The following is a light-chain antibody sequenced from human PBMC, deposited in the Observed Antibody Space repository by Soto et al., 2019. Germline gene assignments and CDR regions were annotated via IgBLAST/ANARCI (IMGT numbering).Light chain of an antibody. CDR2: GAS. J-gene: IGKJ5*01. V-gene: IGKV3D-15*01. CDR1: QSVSSN. CDR3: QQRSNWPIT. Sequence: EIVMTQSPATLSGSPGERATLSCRASQSVSSNLAWYQQKPGQAPRLLIYGASTRATGIPARFSGSGSGTDFTLTISRLEPEDFAVYYCQQRSNWPITFGQGTRLEIK.